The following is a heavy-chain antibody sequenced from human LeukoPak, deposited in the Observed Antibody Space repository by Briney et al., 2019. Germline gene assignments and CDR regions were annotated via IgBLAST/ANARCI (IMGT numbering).Heavy chain of an antibody. CDR2: IYYSGST. J-gene: IGHJ6*04. CDR1: XGXXXXSSYY. D-gene: IGHD1-26*01. V-gene: IGHV4-39*01. Sequence: TCTXXXGXXXXSSYYWGWIRQPPGKGVECIVSIYYSGSTYYNPSLKSRVTISVNTAKNKFSQKLSSVTAADTAVYYCASPYSGSYSVWGKGTTVTVSS. CDR3: ASPYSGSYSV.